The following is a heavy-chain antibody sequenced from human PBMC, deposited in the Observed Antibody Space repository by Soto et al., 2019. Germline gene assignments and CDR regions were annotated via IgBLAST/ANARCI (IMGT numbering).Heavy chain of an antibody. CDR1: AYTFTNYG. CDR2: ISAYNGNI. CDR3: ATLRYYYDSSGPMGPYYYGMDV. V-gene: IGHV1-18*01. J-gene: IGHJ6*02. Sequence: ASVKVSCKASAYTFTNYGISWVRQAPGQGLEWMGWISAYNGNINYAQKFRGRVTMTTDTSTSSAYLEVRSLRSEDTAVYYCATLRYYYDSSGPMGPYYYGMDVWGQGTTVTVSS. D-gene: IGHD3-22*01.